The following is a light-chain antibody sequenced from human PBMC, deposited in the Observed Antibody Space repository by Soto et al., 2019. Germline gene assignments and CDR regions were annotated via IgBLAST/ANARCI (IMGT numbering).Light chain of an antibody. V-gene: IGKV3-11*01. CDR3: QQRSNWLLT. CDR1: QSVSSY. Sequence: EIVLTQSPATLSLSPGERATLSCRASQSVSSYLAWYQQKPGQAPRLLIYDASNRATGVPARFSGSGSGTDFTLTSSSLEPEDFAVYYCQQRSNWLLTFGGGTKVETK. J-gene: IGKJ4*01. CDR2: DAS.